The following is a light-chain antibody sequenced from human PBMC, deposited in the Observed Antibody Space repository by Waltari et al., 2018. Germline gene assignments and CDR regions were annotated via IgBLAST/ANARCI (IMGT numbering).Light chain of an antibody. V-gene: IGLV1-44*01. Sequence: QSVLTQPPSASGTPGQRVTISCSGGSSNIGSTVVNWYQQFPGTAPKLPIYTNNRRPSGVPDRFSGSKSGTSASLAISGLQSEDEADYYCAAWDHSLNGPVFGGGTKLTVL. CDR3: AAWDHSLNGPV. CDR2: TNN. J-gene: IGLJ2*01. CDR1: SSNIGSTV.